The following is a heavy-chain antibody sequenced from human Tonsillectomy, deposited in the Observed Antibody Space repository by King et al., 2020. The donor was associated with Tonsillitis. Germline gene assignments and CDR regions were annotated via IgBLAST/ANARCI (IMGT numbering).Heavy chain of an antibody. Sequence: VQLQESGPGLVKPSGTLSLTCAVSGGSISSSNWWSWVRQPPGKGLEWIGEIYHSGSTNYNPSLKSRVTISVDKSKNQFSLKLSSVTAADTAVYYCARGIYCSGASCYPNSYYYMDVWGKGTTVTVSS. V-gene: IGHV4-4*02. D-gene: IGHD2-15*01. J-gene: IGHJ6*03. CDR3: ARGIYCSGASCYPNSYYYMDV. CDR1: GGSISSSNW. CDR2: IYHSGST.